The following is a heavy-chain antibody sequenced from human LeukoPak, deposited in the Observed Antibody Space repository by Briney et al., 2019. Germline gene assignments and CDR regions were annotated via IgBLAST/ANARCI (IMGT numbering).Heavy chain of an antibody. V-gene: IGHV4-34*01. CDR3: ARRGYDYVWGSYRYTPLFDY. CDR2: INHSGST. D-gene: IGHD3-16*02. CDR1: GGSISSYY. Sequence: SETLSLTCTVSGGSISSYYWSWIRQPPGKGLEWIGEINHSGSTNYNPSLKSRVTISVDTSKNQFSLKLSSVTAADTAVYYCARRGYDYVWGSYRYTPLFDYWGQGTLVTVSS. J-gene: IGHJ4*02.